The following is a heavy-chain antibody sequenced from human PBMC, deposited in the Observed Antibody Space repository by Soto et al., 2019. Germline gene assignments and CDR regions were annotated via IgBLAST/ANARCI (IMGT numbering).Heavy chain of an antibody. J-gene: IGHJ4*02. V-gene: IGHV1-18*01. CDR1: GYTFINNH. D-gene: IGHD5-12*01. CDR3: AKSPRGEMATD. CDR2: INTYNGMT. Sequence: QVQLVQAGGEVKKPGASVTVSCKASGYTFINNHITWVRQARGQGLEWMAWINTYNGMTHYAQRFQGRVTMTRDTATSTAYMELRNLGSDDTAVYFCAKSPRGEMATDWGQGTLVTVSS.